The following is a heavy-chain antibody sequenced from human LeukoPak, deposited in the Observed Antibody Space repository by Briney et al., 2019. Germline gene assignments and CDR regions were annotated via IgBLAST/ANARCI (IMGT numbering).Heavy chain of an antibody. J-gene: IGHJ6*04. V-gene: IGHV6-1*01. CDR3: ARDPRDYGDSYYYYGMDV. CDR2: TYYRSKLYN. CDR1: GDSVSSNSAA. D-gene: IGHD4-17*01. Sequence: PSQTLSLTCALSGDSVSSNSAAWNWIRQSPSRGLEWLGRTYYRSKLYNDYAVSVKSRITINPDTSKNQFSLQLNSVTPEDTAVYYCARDPRDYGDSYYYYGMDVWGKGTTVTVSS.